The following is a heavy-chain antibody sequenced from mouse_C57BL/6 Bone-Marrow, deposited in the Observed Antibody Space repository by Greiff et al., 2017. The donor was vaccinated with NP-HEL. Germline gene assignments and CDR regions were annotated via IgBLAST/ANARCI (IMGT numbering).Heavy chain of an antibody. CDR3: ARHPSYYGSSHFFDY. V-gene: IGHV5-6*01. D-gene: IGHD1-1*01. CDR2: ISSGGSYT. CDR1: GFTFSSYG. J-gene: IGHJ2*01. Sequence: EVKLMESGGDLVKPGGSLKLSCAASGFTFSSYGMSWVRQTPDKRLEWVATISSGGSYTYYPDSVKGRFTISRDNAKNTLYLQMSSLKSEDTAMYYCARHPSYYGSSHFFDYWGQGTTLTVSS.